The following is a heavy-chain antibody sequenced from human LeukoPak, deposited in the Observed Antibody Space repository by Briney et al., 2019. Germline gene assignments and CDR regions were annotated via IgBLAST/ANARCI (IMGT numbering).Heavy chain of an antibody. CDR1: GGSISSYY. CDR2: IYYSGST. J-gene: IGHJ4*02. D-gene: IGHD3-22*01. CDR3: ARLVRTYYYDSSGYYWDY. V-gene: IGHV4-59*08. Sequence: SKTLSLTCTVSGGSISSYYWSWIRQPPGKGLEYIGYIYYSGSTNYNPSLKSRVTISVDTSKNQFSLKLSSVTAADTAVYYCARLVRTYYYDSSGYYWDYWGQGTLVTVSS.